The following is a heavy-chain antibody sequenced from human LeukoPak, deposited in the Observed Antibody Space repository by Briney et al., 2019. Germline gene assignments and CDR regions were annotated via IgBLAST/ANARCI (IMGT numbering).Heavy chain of an antibody. D-gene: IGHD3-22*01. CDR2: ISSSGSTI. Sequence: GGSLRLSCAASGFTFSDYYMSWIRQAPGKGLEWVSYISSSGSTIYYADSVKGRFTISRDNAKNSLYLQMNSLRAEDTAVYYCARVSPPYSYYYDSSGYPDYWGQGTLVTVSS. CDR3: ARVSPPYSYYYDSSGYPDY. V-gene: IGHV3-11*01. J-gene: IGHJ4*02. CDR1: GFTFSDYY.